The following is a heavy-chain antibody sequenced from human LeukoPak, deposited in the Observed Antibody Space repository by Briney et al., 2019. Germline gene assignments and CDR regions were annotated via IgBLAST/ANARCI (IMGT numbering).Heavy chain of an antibody. J-gene: IGHJ4*02. Sequence: ASVKVSCKASGYTFTSYYMHWVRQAPGQGLEWMGIINPSGGSTSYAQKFQGRVTMTRDTSTSTVYMELSSLRSEDTAVYYCARDRRLRLGELCLAYWGQGTLVTVSS. CDR3: ARDRRLRLGELCLAY. CDR1: GYTFTSYY. V-gene: IGHV1-46*01. D-gene: IGHD3-16*01. CDR2: INPSGGST.